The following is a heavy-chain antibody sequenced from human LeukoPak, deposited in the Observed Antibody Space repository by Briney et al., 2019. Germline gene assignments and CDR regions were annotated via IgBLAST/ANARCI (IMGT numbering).Heavy chain of an antibody. Sequence: GGSLRLSCAASGFTLSTYYMTWVRPAPEKALECVSVSGCSTYYADSVKGRFTVARDNSKNTLYLQMNSLRAEDTAMYYCARGLGYCTSTTCLLPFDYWGQGTLVTVSS. V-gene: IGHV3-53*05. CDR1: GFTLSTYY. J-gene: IGHJ4*02. CDR2: SGCST. CDR3: ARGLGYCTSTTCLLPFDY. D-gene: IGHD2-2*01.